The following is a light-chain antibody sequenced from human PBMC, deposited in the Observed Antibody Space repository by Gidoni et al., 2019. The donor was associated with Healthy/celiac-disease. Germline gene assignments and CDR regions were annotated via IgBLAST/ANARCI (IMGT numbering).Light chain of an antibody. V-gene: IGKV3-20*01. Sequence: ETVLTQSPGTLSLSPGERATLSCRASQSVSSSYLAWYQQKPGQAPRLLIYGASSRATGIPDRFSGSGSGTDFTLTISRLEPEDFAMYYCQQYGSSLLYTFGQGTKLEIK. CDR3: QQYGSSLLYT. J-gene: IGKJ2*01. CDR1: QSVSSSY. CDR2: GAS.